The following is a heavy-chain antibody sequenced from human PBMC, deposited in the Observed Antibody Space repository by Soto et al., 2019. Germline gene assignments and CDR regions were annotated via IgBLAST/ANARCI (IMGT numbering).Heavy chain of an antibody. Sequence: SETLSLTCTVSVGSISSYYWSWIRQPPGKGLEWIGYMYYRGSTNYNPSLKSRVTISVNTPKNQFYVKLSSVTAADSAVYYCARDAGGPVDSWGQGTLVTVSS. V-gene: IGHV4-59*01. J-gene: IGHJ4*02. CDR1: VGSISSYY. CDR3: ARDAGGPVDS. CDR2: MYYRGST. D-gene: IGHD2-15*01.